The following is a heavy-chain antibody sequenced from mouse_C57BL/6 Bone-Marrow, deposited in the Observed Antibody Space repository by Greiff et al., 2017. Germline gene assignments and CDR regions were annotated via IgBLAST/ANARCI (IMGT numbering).Heavy chain of an antibody. CDR1: GYTFTSYG. CDR2: IYPRSGNT. J-gene: IGHJ1*03. V-gene: IGHV1-81*01. CDR3: ARSRDGYPYWYFDV. D-gene: IGHD2-3*01. Sequence: VQLQQSGAELARPGASVKLSCKASGYTFTSYGISWVKQRTGQGLEWIGEIYPRSGNTYYNEKFKGKATLTADKSSSTAYMELRSLTSEDSAVYFCARSRDGYPYWYFDVWGTGTTVTVSS.